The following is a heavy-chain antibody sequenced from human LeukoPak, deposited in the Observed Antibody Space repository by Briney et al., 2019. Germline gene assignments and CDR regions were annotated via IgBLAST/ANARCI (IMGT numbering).Heavy chain of an antibody. CDR3: AKDGGLWVSAHWGDS. J-gene: IGHJ4*02. CDR1: GFTFSSYT. Sequence: GGSLRLSCAASGFTFSSYTMSWVRQAPGKGLEWVSTVTTSDGNTYYADSVKGRFTVSRDNSKNTLFLQMNSLRAEDTAVYYCAKDGGLWVSAHWGDSWGRGTLVTVSS. CDR2: VTTSDGNT. V-gene: IGHV3-23*01. D-gene: IGHD7-27*01.